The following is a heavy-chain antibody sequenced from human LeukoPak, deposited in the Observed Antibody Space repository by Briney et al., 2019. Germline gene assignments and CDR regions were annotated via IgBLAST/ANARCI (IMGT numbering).Heavy chain of an antibody. Sequence: GGSPRLSCAASGFTFSSYNMNWVRQAPGKGLEWVSSISSSSDYIYYADSVKGRFTISRDNSKNSLYLQMNSLRAEDTAVYYCARDTGSGSYWGIFDYWGQGTLVTVSS. CDR3: ARDTGSGSYWGIFDY. CDR1: GFTFSSYN. CDR2: ISSSSDYI. J-gene: IGHJ4*02. V-gene: IGHV3-21*06. D-gene: IGHD3-10*01.